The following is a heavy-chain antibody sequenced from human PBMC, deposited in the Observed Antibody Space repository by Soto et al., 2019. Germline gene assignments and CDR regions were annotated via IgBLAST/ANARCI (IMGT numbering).Heavy chain of an antibody. CDR2: MNPNNGNT. D-gene: IGHD3-10*01. Sequence: ASVKVSCKASGYTFTSYDISWVRQATGQGLEWMGWMNPNNGNTDYAPKFQGRVTMTMDTSIGTAYMELSSLRSEDTAVYYCARSPRNYYALGSYSYFRHWGQGTLVTVSS. J-gene: IGHJ1*01. CDR3: ARSPRNYYALGSYSYFRH. CDR1: GYTFTSYD. V-gene: IGHV1-8*01.